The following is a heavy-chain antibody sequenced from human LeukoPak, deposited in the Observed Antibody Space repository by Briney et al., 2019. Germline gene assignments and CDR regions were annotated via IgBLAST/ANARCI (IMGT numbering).Heavy chain of an antibody. CDR3: ARALGTDSGEDY. D-gene: IGHD4-17*01. Sequence: GGSLRLSCAASGFIISSYWMSWVRQAPGKGLEWVASIKQDGSEKRYVDSVEGRFTISRDNAKNSLYLQMNSLRAEDTAVYYCARALGTDSGEDYWGQGTLVTVSS. CDR2: IKQDGSEK. V-gene: IGHV3-7*01. J-gene: IGHJ4*02. CDR1: GFIISSYW.